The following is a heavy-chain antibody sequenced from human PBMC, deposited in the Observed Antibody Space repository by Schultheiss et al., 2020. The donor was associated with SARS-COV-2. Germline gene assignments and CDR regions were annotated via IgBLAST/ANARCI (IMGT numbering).Heavy chain of an antibody. Sequence: GGSLRLSCAASGFTFSSYSMNWVRQAPGKGLEWVSYISSSSSYTNYADSVKGRFTISRDNSKNTLYLQMNSLRAEDTAVYYCVGSWDFDYWGQGTLVTVSS. V-gene: IGHV3-21*05. CDR3: VGSWDFDY. D-gene: IGHD3-16*01. J-gene: IGHJ4*02. CDR1: GFTFSSYS. CDR2: ISSSSSYT.